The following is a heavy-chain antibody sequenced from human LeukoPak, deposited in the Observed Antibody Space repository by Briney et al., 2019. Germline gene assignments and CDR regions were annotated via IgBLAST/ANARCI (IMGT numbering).Heavy chain of an antibody. Sequence: PGGSLRLSCVASKFTFSSYWMSWVRQAPGKGLEWVANIKRDGSEEYYVDSVKGRFTISRDNAKNSLYLQMNSLSCEDTAVYYCARDPYSNFFGAFDIWGQGTMVTVSS. D-gene: IGHD6-13*01. CDR2: IKRDGSEE. CDR1: KFTFSSYW. J-gene: IGHJ3*02. V-gene: IGHV3-7*04. CDR3: ARDPYSNFFGAFDI.